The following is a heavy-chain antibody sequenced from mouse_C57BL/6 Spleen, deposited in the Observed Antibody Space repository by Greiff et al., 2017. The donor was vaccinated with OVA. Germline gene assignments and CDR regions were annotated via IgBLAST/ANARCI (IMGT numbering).Heavy chain of an antibody. D-gene: IGHD2-12*01. CDR1: GYTFTSYW. CDR3: ARFDSWFAY. J-gene: IGHJ3*01. V-gene: IGHV1-72*01. CDR2: IDPNSGGT. Sequence: QVQLKQPGAELVKPGASVKLSCKASGYTFTSYWMHWVKQRPGRGLEWIGRIDPNSGGTKYNEKFKSKATLTVDKPSSTAYMQLCSLTSEDSAVYYCARFDSWFAYWGQGTLVTVSA.